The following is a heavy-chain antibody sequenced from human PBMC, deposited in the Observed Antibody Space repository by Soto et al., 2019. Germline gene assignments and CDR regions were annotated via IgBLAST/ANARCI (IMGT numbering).Heavy chain of an antibody. CDR2: IYHSGST. D-gene: IGHD2-2*01. CDR1: SGSVSSNNW. V-gene: IGHV4-4*02. CDR3: ARGIVPAAISPDYYYYMDV. Sequence: PSETLSLTCAVSSGSVSSNNWWTWVRQPPGKGLEWIGEIYHSGSTNYNPSLKSRVTISVDTSKNQFSLKLTSVTAADTAVYNCARGIVPAAISPDYYYYMDVWGKGTTVTVSS. J-gene: IGHJ6*03.